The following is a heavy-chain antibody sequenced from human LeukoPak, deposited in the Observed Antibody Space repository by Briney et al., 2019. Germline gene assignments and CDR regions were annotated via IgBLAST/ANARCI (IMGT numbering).Heavy chain of an antibody. J-gene: IGHJ4*02. D-gene: IGHD3-16*01. V-gene: IGHV1-2*02. CDR3: APTAEAYTSWWKV. Sequence: ASVKVSCKASGYKFTDDYMHWVRQAPGQGLDSMGWINPDSGFTNYAQKFKGRVTMTKDTSISTAYLEVRSLTSDDTAVYYCAPTAEAYTSWWKVWGQGTLVTVSS. CDR2: INPDSGFT. CDR1: GYKFTDDY.